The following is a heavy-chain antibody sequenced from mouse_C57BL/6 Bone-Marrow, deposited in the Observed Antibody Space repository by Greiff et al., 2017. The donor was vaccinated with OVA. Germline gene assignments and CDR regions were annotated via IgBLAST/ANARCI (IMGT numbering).Heavy chain of an antibody. CDR2: ISSGGSYT. CDR3: AREADGYYVAMDY. J-gene: IGHJ4*01. V-gene: IGHV5-6*01. Sequence: EVQLVESGGDLVKPGGSLKLSCAASGFTFSSYGMSWVRQTPDKRLEWVATISSGGSYTYYPDSVKGRFTISRDNAKNTLYLQMSSLKSEDTAMYYCAREADGYYVAMDYWGQGTSVTVSS. D-gene: IGHD2-3*01. CDR1: GFTFSSYG.